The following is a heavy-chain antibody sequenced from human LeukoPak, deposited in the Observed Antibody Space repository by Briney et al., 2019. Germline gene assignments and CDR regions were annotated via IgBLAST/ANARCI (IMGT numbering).Heavy chain of an antibody. V-gene: IGHV4-34*01. Sequence: PSETLSLTCAVYGGSVSGYNWSWIRQPPGKGLEWIGEINHSGSTNYNPSLKSRVTISVDTSRNQFSLKLSSVTAADTAVYYCARGYDILTGLYFDYWGQGALVTVSS. D-gene: IGHD3-9*01. CDR1: GGSVSGYN. CDR3: ARGYDILTGLYFDY. J-gene: IGHJ4*02. CDR2: INHSGST.